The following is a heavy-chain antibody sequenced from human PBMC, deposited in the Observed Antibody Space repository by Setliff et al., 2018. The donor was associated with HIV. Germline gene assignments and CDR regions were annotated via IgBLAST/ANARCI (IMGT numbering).Heavy chain of an antibody. CDR1: GFTCSSSW. CDR3: ARDRYSGSSTDY. D-gene: IGHD1-26*01. CDR2: MNRDGREK. Sequence: PGGSLRLSCAASGFTCSSSWMTWVRQAPGRGREYVAGMNRDGREKLYADSVKGRFSISRDNVKNSLYLQMNSLRAEDTAVYYCARDRYSGSSTDYWGQGTLVTVSS. V-gene: IGHV3-7*01. J-gene: IGHJ4*02.